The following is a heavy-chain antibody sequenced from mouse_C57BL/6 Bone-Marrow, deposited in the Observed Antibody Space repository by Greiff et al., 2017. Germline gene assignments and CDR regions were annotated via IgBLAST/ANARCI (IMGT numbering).Heavy chain of an antibody. CDR3: ARLSYYFDY. J-gene: IGHJ2*01. CDR2: INPNNGGT. V-gene: IGHV1-26*01. Sequence: EVQGVESGPELVKPGASVKISCKASGYTFTDYYMNWVKQSHGKSLEWIGDINPNNGGTSYNQKFKGKATLTVDKSSSTAYMELRSLTSEDSAVYYCARLSYYFDYWGQGTTLTVSS. CDR1: GYTFTDYY.